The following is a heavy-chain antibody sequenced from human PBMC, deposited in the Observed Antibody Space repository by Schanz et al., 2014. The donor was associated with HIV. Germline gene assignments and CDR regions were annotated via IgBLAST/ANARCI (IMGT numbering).Heavy chain of an antibody. J-gene: IGHJ4*02. V-gene: IGHV1-69*01. CDR2: FNIKISKI. Sequence: QVQLVQSGAEVKKTGSSVKVSCKASGGTFRSNAITWVRQAPGQGLEWIGHFNIKISKINSAQKFQGRVSMTADPSTNTAYMEMRGLRVEDTAVYYCVRGVIYYDSGSYYNYFDYWGQGTLVTVSS. CDR1: GGTFRSNA. CDR3: VRGVIYYDSGSYYNYFDY. D-gene: IGHD3-10*01.